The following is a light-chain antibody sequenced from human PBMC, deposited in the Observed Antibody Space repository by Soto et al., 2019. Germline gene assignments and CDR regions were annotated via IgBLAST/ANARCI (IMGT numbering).Light chain of an antibody. CDR1: LSLLYSPHNKNF. CDR3: QHYYSTPHT. J-gene: IGKJ1*01. CDR2: WAS. Sequence: DIVMTQSPDSLAVSLGERATINCRSSLSLLYSPHNKNFLAWYQQRPGQPPRLLIKWASARESGVPDRFSGSGSGTDFTLTITRLQAEDVAVYYCQHYYSTPHTFGQGTKVEIK. V-gene: IGKV4-1*01.